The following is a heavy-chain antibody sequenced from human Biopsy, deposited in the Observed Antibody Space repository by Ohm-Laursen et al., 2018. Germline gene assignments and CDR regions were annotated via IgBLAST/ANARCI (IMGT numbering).Heavy chain of an antibody. Sequence: SVKVSCKTSGGTFIDYAISWLRQAPGQGLEWMGGIIPLFGTTNYAQKFQGRVTITADKSTGTATMELRSLRSDDTAVYYCATKLAGYFHHWGQGTLVIVSS. V-gene: IGHV1-69*06. J-gene: IGHJ1*01. CDR1: GGTFIDYA. CDR2: IIPLFGTT. CDR3: ATKLAGYFHH.